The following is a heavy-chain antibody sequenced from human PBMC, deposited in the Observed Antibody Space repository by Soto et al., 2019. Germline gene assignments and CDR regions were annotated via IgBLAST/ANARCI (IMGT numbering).Heavy chain of an antibody. CDR3: ARHPANIGVVVAAAGAYPIHY. CDR1: GGSISSSSYY. D-gene: IGHD2-15*01. V-gene: IGHV4-39*01. CDR2: IYYSGST. Sequence: SETLSLTCTASGGSISSSSYYWGWIRQPPGKGLEWFGSIYYSGSTYYNPSLKSRVTISVDTSKNQFSLKLSSVTAADTAVYYCARHPANIGVVVAAAGAYPIHYWGQGTLVSVAS. J-gene: IGHJ4*02.